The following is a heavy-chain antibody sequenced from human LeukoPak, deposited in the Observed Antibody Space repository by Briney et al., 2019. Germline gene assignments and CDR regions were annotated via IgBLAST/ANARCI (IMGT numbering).Heavy chain of an antibody. V-gene: IGHV4-59*01. J-gene: IGHJ4*02. D-gene: IGHD5-18*01. CDR3: ARVGDYSYGNY. CDR1: GGSISSDY. CDR2: IYYSGST. Sequence: PSETLSLTCTVSGGSISSDYWSWIRQPPGKGLEWIGYIYYSGSTNYNPSLKSRVTISVDTSKNQFSLKLSSVTAADTAVYYCARVGDYSYGNYWGQGTLVTVSS.